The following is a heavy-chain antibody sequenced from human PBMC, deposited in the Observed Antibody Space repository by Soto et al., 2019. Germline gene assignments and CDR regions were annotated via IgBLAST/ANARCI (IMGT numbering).Heavy chain of an antibody. CDR2: IYYSGST. J-gene: IGHJ3*02. Sequence: QLQLQESGPGLVKPSETLSLTCIVSGGSISSSSYYWGWIRQPPGKGLEWIGSIYYSGSTYYNPSLKSRVTISVDTSKNQFSMKLSSVTAADTAVYYCATIVGPGIWGQGTMVTVSS. CDR1: GGSISSSSYY. D-gene: IGHD1-26*01. V-gene: IGHV4-39*01. CDR3: ATIVGPGI.